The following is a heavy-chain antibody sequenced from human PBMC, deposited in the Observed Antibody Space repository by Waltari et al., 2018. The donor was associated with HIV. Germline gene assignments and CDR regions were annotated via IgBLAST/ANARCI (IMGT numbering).Heavy chain of an antibody. CDR3: ARVFCSGGSCYGDCRYGMDV. D-gene: IGHD2-15*01. Sequence: QVQLQESGPGLVKPLQTLSLTCTVSGGSISSGSYYWNWIRQPAGKGLEWIGRIYPSRSTNYNPTLKSRVTISVDTSNNQFSLKLSSVTAADTAVYYCARVFCSGGSCYGDCRYGMDVWGQGTTVTVSS. J-gene: IGHJ6*02. CDR1: GGSISSGSYY. V-gene: IGHV4-61*02. CDR2: IYPSRST.